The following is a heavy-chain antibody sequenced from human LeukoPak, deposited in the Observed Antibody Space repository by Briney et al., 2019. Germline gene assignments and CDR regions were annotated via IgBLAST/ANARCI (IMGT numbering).Heavy chain of an antibody. D-gene: IGHD2-2*02. V-gene: IGHV3-43D*04. CDR3: AKGDCSSTSCDIDY. CDR2: ISWDGGST. Sequence: GGSLRLSCAASGFTFDDYAMHWVRQAPGKGLEWVSLISWDGGSTYYADSVKGRFTISRDNSKNSLYLQMNSLRAEDTALYYCAKGDCSSTSCDIDYWGQGTLATVSS. CDR1: GFTFDDYA. J-gene: IGHJ4*02.